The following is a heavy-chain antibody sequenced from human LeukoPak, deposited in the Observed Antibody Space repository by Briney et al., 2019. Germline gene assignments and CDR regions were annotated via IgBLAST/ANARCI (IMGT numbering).Heavy chain of an antibody. Sequence: GGSLRLSCATSGFTFGMYAMSWVRQAPGKGLEWVSTLSGSGGSTYYADSVKGRFTISGDESKNTLSLQMNSLRPEDTAVYYCAKNAAGIVLMIYAPLDSWGQGTLVTVSS. CDR2: LSGSGGST. CDR3: AKNAAGIVLMIYAPLDS. CDR1: GFTFGMYA. V-gene: IGHV3-23*01. D-gene: IGHD2-8*01. J-gene: IGHJ4*02.